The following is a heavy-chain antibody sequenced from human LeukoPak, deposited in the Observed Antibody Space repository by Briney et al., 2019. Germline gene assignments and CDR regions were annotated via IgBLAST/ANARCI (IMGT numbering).Heavy chain of an antibody. V-gene: IGHV1-18*01. CDR2: ISALNGYT. Sequence: ASVKVSCKASGYTFTNYGINWVRQAPGQGLGWMGWISALNGYTNYAQSFQDRVSMTVDTSATTVYFDLRSLRSDDTAVYWCARVIRTPHVVVMTAFDALDLWGQGTVVTVSS. D-gene: IGHD2-21*02. CDR1: GYTFTNYG. J-gene: IGHJ3*01. CDR3: ARVIRTPHVVVMTAFDALDL.